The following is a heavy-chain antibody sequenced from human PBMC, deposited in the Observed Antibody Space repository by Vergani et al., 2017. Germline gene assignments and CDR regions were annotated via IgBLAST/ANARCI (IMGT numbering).Heavy chain of an antibody. CDR3: ARAARPPPESPYYYYYGMDV. CDR1: GFTFSNAW. V-gene: IGHV3-15*01. J-gene: IGHJ6*02. Sequence: EVQLVESGGGLVKPGGSLRLSCAASGFTFSNAWMSWVRQAPGKGLEWVGRIKSKTDGGTTDYAAPVKGRFTISRDDSKNTLYLQMNSLKTEDTAVYYCARAARPPPESPYYYYYGMDVWGQGTTVTVSS. CDR2: IKSKTDGGTT.